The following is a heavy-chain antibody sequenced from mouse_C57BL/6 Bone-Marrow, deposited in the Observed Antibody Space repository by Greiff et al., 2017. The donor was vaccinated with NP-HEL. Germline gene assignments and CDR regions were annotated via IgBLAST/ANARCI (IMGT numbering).Heavy chain of an antibody. CDR2: FHPYNDDT. J-gene: IGHJ1*03. CDR3: ARGYYYGSSYSYWYFDV. D-gene: IGHD1-1*01. CDR1: GYTFTTYP. V-gene: IGHV1-47*01. Sequence: VQLQQSGAELVKPGASVKMSCKASGYTFTTYPIEWMKQNHGKSLEWIGNFHPYNDDTKYNEKFKGKATLTVEKSSSTVYLELSRLTSDDSAVYYCARGYYYGSSYSYWYFDVWGTGTTVTVSS.